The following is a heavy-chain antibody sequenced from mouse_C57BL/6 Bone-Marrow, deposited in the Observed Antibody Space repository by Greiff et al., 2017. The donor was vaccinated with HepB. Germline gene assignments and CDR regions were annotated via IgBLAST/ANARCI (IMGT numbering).Heavy chain of an antibody. V-gene: IGHV14-4*01. CDR3: TIVGYFDY. J-gene: IGHJ2*01. CDR2: IDPADGDT. CDR1: GFNIKDDY. Sequence: VQLKESGAELVRPGASVKLSCTASGFNIKDDYMHWVKQRPEQGLEWIGWIDPADGDTEYASKFQGKATITADTSSNTAYLQLSSLTSEDTAVYYCTIVGYFDYWGQGTTLTVSS.